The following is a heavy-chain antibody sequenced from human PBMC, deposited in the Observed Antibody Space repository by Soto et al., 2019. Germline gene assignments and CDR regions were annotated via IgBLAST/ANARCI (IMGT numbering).Heavy chain of an antibody. CDR3: ARVRSGYDGLGSGMDV. D-gene: IGHD5-12*01. V-gene: IGHV1-69*01. CDR2: TIPIFGTA. CDR1: GGTFSSYA. J-gene: IGHJ6*02. Sequence: QVQLVQSGAEVKKPGSSVKVSCKASGGTFSSYAISWVRQAPGQGLEWMGGTIPIFGTANYAQKCKGRVTITEDESTSTAYMELSSLRSEDTAVYYCARVRSGYDGLGSGMDVWGQGTTVTVSS.